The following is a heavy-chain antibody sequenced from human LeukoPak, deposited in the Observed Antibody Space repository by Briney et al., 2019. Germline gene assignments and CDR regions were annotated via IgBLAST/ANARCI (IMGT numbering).Heavy chain of an antibody. D-gene: IGHD3-22*01. CDR3: ARGRSRSSSGWYFDY. CDR1: GFSVSGNF. Sequence: GGSLRLSCTASGFSVSGNFMTWVRQAPGKGLEWISFIYAGGTTSYADSVKGRFTLSRNNSMNTIYLQLNSLRVEDTAVYYCARGRSRSSSGWYFDYWGQGTLVTVSS. J-gene: IGHJ4*02. CDR2: IYAGGTT. V-gene: IGHV3-53*01.